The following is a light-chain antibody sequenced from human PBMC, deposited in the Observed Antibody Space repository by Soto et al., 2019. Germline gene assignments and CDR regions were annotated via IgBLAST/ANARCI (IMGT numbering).Light chain of an antibody. V-gene: IGKV1-39*01. J-gene: IGKJ5*01. CDR1: QSSSSW. CDR3: QQSYSTPLIT. Sequence: DIQMTQSPSTLSASVGDSVTITCRASQSSSSWLAWYQQKPGKAPKLLVYAASSLQSGVPSRFSGSGSGTDFTLTISSLQPEDFATYYCQQSYSTPLITFGQGTRLEI. CDR2: AAS.